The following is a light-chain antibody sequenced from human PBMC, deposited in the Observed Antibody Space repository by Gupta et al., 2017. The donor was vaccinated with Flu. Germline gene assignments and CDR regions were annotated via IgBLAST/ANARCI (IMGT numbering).Light chain of an antibody. Sequence: QTALTQPASVSGSPGQSITISCTGTSSDVGGYNYVSWYQQHPGKAPKLMIYEVSNRPSGVSNRFSGSNPGNTASLTISGLQAEDEADYYCSSYTSSRGWVFGGGTKLTVL. CDR1: SSDVGGYNY. CDR3: SSYTSSRGWV. J-gene: IGLJ3*02. V-gene: IGLV2-14*01. CDR2: EVS.